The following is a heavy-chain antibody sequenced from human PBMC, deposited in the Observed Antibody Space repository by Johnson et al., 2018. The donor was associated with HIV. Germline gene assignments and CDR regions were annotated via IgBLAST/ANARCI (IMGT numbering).Heavy chain of an antibody. J-gene: IGHJ3*02. CDR3: ARDVGLRTYCSGDCAHAFDI. Sequence: QVQLVESGGGVVQPGRSLRLSCAASGFNFNIYAMHWVRQAPGKGLEWVSVIYYAGSNKYYADSVKGRITVSRDTSKNTLSLQLDSRRPEDTAVYYCARDVGLRTYCSGDCAHAFDIWGQGTMVTVS. V-gene: IGHV3-30-3*01. CDR1: GFNFNIYA. CDR2: IYYAGSNK. D-gene: IGHD2-21*01.